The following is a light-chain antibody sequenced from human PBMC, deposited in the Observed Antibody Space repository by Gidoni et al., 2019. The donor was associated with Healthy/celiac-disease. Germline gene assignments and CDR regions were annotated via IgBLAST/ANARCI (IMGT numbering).Light chain of an antibody. J-gene: IGKJ1*01. CDR1: QSVSSY. CDR3: QQRSNWPRGT. CDR2: DAS. Sequence: EIVLTQSPATLSLSPGGRATLSCRASQSVSSYLAWYQQKPGQAPRLLIYDASNRATGIPARFSGSGSGTDFTLTISSLEPEDFAVYYCQQRSNWPRGTFGQXTKVEIK. V-gene: IGKV3-11*01.